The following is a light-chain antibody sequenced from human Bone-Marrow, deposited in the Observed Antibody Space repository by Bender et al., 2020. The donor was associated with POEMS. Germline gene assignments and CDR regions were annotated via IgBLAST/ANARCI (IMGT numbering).Light chain of an antibody. J-gene: IGLJ2*01. CDR1: KLGEEY. V-gene: IGLV3-1*01. Sequence: SYELTQPPSVSVSPGQTATITCSGEKLGEEYACWYQQKPGQSPVVVIYQDTKRPSGIPERFSGSTSGNTASPTLSGTQTMDEADYYCQSWGSNTAVFGGGTKLTVL. CDR3: QSWGSNTAV. CDR2: QDT.